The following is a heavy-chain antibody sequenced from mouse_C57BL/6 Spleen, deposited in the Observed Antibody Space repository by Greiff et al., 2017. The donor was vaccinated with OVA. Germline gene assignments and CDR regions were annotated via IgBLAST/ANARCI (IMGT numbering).Heavy chain of an antibody. D-gene: IGHD3-2*02. CDR3: ARGSSGYGLYAMDY. CDR2: IDPSDSYT. J-gene: IGHJ4*01. V-gene: IGHV1-50*01. CDR1: GYTFTSYW. Sequence: QVQLQQPGAELVKPGASVKLSCKASGYTFTSYWMQWVKQRPGQGLEWIGEIDPSDSYTNYNQKFKGKATLTVDTSSSTAYMQLSSLTSEGSAVYYCARGSSGYGLYAMDYWGQGTSVTVSS.